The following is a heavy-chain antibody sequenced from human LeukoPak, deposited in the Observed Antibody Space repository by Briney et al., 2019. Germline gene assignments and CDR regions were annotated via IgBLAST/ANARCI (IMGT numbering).Heavy chain of an antibody. CDR3: ARHRMYYYDSSGRGVADAFDI. J-gene: IGHJ3*02. CDR2: IYYSGST. V-gene: IGHV4-39*01. D-gene: IGHD3-22*01. Sequence: PSETLSLTCTVSGGSISISSYYWGWVRRPPGEGLGWIGSIYYSGSTYYNPSLKIRVTISVDTSKNQFFLKLSSVTAADTAVYYCARHRMYYYDSSGRGVADAFDIWGQGTMVTVSS. CDR1: GGSISISSYY.